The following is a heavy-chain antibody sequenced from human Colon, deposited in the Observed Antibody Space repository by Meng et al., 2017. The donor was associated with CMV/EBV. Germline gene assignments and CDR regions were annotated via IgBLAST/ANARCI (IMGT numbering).Heavy chain of an antibody. V-gene: IGHV4-34*01. J-gene: IGHJ4*01. Sequence: QLQFQQWGAGLLKPSETLSLTCAVYGESFSGYYWTWIRQPPGRGLEWIGESYYTGSTNYSPSLKSRVTISLDTSKNQFSLKLNSVTAADTAVYYCARATKSSCWEVLDYWGHGTLVTVSS. CDR2: SYYTGST. D-gene: IGHD2-2*01. CDR3: ARATKSSCWEVLDY. CDR1: GESFSGYY.